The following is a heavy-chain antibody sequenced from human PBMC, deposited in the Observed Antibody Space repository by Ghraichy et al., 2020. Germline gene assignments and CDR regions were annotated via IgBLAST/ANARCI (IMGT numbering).Heavy chain of an antibody. D-gene: IGHD2-15*01. CDR1: GSTFSTSP. CDR3: AAELYTDGCCGVDY. Sequence: SVKVSCKASGSTFSTSPILWVRQARGQRLEWVGWIVVGTGNTKYAVNFQDRVTIITDMSTSTVYMELRSLGSEDTAVYYCAAELYTDGCCGVDYWCQETLVAV. CDR2: IVVGTGNT. V-gene: IGHV1-58*02. J-gene: IGHJ4*02.